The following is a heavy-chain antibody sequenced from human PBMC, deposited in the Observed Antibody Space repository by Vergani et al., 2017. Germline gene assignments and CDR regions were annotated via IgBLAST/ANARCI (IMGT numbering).Heavy chain of an antibody. CDR1: GFTLSTYG. J-gene: IGHJ4*02. CDR2: IWYDGTNK. V-gene: IGHV3-33*01. CDR3: AGDLEYGRSAGPR. Sequence: QVQLVESGGGVVQPGRSLRPSCAASGFTLSTYGMHRVRPAPGKGLEWVAVIWYDGTNKYYADPVKGRFTISRDNSKNTLNLQKNSLRVEDTAVYYCAGDLEYGRSAGPRWGQGTLVTVSS. D-gene: IGHD6-6*01.